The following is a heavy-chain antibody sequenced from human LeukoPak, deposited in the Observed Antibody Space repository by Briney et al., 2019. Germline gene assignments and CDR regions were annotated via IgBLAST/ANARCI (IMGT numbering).Heavy chain of an antibody. V-gene: IGHV4-59*08. Sequence: SETLSLTCTVSGGSISSYYWSWIRQPPGKGLEWIGYIYYSGSTNYNPSLKSRVTISVDTSKNQFSLKLSSVTAADTAVYYCARFHYDFWSGYYTGPDFDYWGQGTLVTVSS. D-gene: IGHD3-3*01. CDR3: ARFHYDFWSGYYTGPDFDY. J-gene: IGHJ4*02. CDR1: GGSISSYY. CDR2: IYYSGST.